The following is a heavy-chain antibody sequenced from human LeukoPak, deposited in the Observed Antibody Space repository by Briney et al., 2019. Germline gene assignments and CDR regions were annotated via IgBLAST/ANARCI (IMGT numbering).Heavy chain of an antibody. Sequence: PGGSLRLSCAASGFTFSSYSMNWVRQAPGKGLEWVSYISSSSSTIYYADSVKGRFTISRDNAKNSLYLQMNSLRAEDTAVYYCASGRDIRYFDWLRYWGQGTLVTVSS. CDR2: ISSSSSTI. CDR1: GFTFSSYS. V-gene: IGHV3-48*04. D-gene: IGHD3-9*01. CDR3: ASGRDIRYFDWLRY. J-gene: IGHJ4*01.